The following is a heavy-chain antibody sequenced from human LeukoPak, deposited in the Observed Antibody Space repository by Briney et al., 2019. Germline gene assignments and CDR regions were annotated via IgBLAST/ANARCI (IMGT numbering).Heavy chain of an antibody. CDR1: GGTFSSYA. V-gene: IGHV1-69*13. Sequence: GASVKVSCKASGGTFSSYAISWVRQAPGQGLEWMGGIIPIFGTANYARKFQGRVTITADESTSTAYMELSSLRSEDTAVYYCARETRPNELGFDYWGQGTLVTVSS. D-gene: IGHD2-8*01. CDR2: IIPIFGTA. J-gene: IGHJ4*02. CDR3: ARETRPNELGFDY.